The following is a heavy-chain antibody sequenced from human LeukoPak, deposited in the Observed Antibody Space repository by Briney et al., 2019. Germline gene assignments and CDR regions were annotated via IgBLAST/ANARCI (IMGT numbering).Heavy chain of an antibody. Sequence: GGSPRLSCAASGFPFSSHWMSWVRQAPGKGLEWVANINQDGSEKYYVDSVKGRFSISRDNAKNSLYLQMNSLRAEDTAVYYCARSNREFASGSGDYWGQGTLVTVSS. CDR2: INQDGSEK. D-gene: IGHD3-10*01. CDR1: GFPFSSHW. J-gene: IGHJ4*02. V-gene: IGHV3-7*05. CDR3: ARSNREFASGSGDY.